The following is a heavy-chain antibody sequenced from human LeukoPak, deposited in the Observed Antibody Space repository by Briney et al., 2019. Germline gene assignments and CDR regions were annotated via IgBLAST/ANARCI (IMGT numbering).Heavy chain of an antibody. CDR3: ARWSYDSSGCSFDY. J-gene: IGHJ4*02. CDR1: GGSISSGGYS. D-gene: IGHD3-22*01. CDR2: IYYSGST. Sequence: SETLSLTCAVSGGSISSGGYSWSWIRQPPGKGLEWIEYIYYSGSTYYNPSLKSRVTISVDTSKNQFSLKLSSVTAADTAVYYCARWSYDSSGCSFDYWGQGTLVTVSS. V-gene: IGHV4-30-4*07.